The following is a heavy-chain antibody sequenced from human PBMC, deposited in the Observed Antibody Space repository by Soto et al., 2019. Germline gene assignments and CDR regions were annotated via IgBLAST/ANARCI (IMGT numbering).Heavy chain of an antibody. CDR1: GFTFSIYA. J-gene: IGHJ3*01. CDR3: AMSAGYGGAFDV. V-gene: IGHV3-23*04. Sequence: EKQLVESGGALAQPGGSLRLSCVGSGFTFSIYALTWVRQAPGKGLEWVSLITNNGDTTFFGDSVKGRFSISRDNSKNTLYLQLGNLRAGDTAVYYCAMSAGYGGAFDVWGQGTMVAVSS. D-gene: IGHD5-12*01. CDR2: ITNNGDTT.